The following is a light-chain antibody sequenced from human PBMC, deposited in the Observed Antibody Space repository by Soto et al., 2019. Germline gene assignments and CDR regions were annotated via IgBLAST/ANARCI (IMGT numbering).Light chain of an antibody. CDR2: GAS. Sequence: EIVLTQSPGTLSLSPGERATLSCRASQSLSSNYLAWYQQKPGQTPRLLIYGASTRATGIPDRFSGSGSGTDFTLIISRLEPEDFALYYCQQSGNSPWTFGQGTKVDI. CDR1: QSLSSNY. V-gene: IGKV3-20*01. J-gene: IGKJ1*01. CDR3: QQSGNSPWT.